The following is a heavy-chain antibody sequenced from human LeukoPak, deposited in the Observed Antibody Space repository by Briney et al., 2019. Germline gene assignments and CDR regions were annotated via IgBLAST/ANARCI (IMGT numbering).Heavy chain of an antibody. D-gene: IGHD3-22*01. Sequence: GSLRLSCAASGFTFSSYGMHWVRQAPGKGLEWVSFIRFDGTNKYYADSVKGRFTISRDNSKNTLYLQMNSLRAEDTAVYYCAKPVYYYDSSGQAFDIWGQGTMVTVSS. CDR1: GFTFSSYG. CDR3: AKPVYYYDSSGQAFDI. CDR2: IRFDGTNK. V-gene: IGHV3-30*02. J-gene: IGHJ3*02.